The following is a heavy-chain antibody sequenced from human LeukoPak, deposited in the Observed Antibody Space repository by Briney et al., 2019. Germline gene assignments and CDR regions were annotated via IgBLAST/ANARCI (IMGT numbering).Heavy chain of an antibody. D-gene: IGHD6-13*01. Sequence: GGSLRLTCSASGFTVSNNYMSWVRQAPGKGLEWVSIIYSGGGTNYADSVKGRFTISRNNSKNTLYLQMSSLRPDDTAVYYCARGLQQQLGWFDPWGQGTLVTVSS. J-gene: IGHJ5*02. CDR3: ARGLQQQLGWFDP. CDR1: GFTVSNNY. V-gene: IGHV3-53*04. CDR2: IYSGGGT.